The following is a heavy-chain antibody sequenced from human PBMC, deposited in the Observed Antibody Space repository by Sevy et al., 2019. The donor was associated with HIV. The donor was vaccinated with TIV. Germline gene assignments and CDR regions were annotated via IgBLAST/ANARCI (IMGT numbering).Heavy chain of an antibody. CDR3: ARLYKPPKSPYYYYMDV. Sequence: SETLSLTCTVSGGSISSYYWSWIRQPPGKGLEWIGYIYYSGSTNYNPSLKSRVTISVDTSKNQFSLKLSSVTAADTAVYYCARLYKPPKSPYYYYMDVWGKGTTVTVSS. D-gene: IGHD1-20*01. CDR1: GGSISSYY. V-gene: IGHV4-59*01. CDR2: IYYSGST. J-gene: IGHJ6*03.